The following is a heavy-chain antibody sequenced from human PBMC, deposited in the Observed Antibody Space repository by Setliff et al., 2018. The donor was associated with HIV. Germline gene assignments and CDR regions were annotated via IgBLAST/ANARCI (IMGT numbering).Heavy chain of an antibody. J-gene: IGHJ4*02. CDR3: AKGVLQQSYPFDY. Sequence: GGSLRLSCAASGFTFSKYWMSWVRQAPGKGLEWVSGISGSGGSTYYADSVKGRFTISRDNSKNTLYLQMNSLRADDTAVYYCAKGVLQQSYPFDYWGQGTLVTVSS. CDR2: ISGSGGST. CDR1: GFTFSKYW. V-gene: IGHV3-23*01. D-gene: IGHD6-13*01.